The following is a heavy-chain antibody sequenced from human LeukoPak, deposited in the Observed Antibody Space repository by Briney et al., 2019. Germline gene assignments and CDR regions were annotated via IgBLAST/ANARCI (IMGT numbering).Heavy chain of an antibody. J-gene: IGHJ4*02. V-gene: IGHV4-39*01. CDR3: ARHRRYCSSTTCYISYGDY. CDR1: GGSISTSSYY. Sequence: PSDTLSLTCTVSGGSISTSSYYWAWIRQPPGKGLEWIGIIFYSGSTYYNPSLKSRVTMSVDTSKNQFSLKLSSVTAADTAVYYCARHRRYCSSTTCYISYGDYWGQGTLVTVSS. CDR2: IFYSGST. D-gene: IGHD2-2*02.